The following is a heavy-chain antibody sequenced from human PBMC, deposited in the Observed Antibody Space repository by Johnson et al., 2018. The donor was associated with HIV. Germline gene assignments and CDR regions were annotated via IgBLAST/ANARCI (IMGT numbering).Heavy chain of an antibody. D-gene: IGHD3-10*01. V-gene: IGHV3-66*01. CDR2: IYSGGRT. CDR3: ARDIMRAGSYYDAFDI. J-gene: IGHJ3*02. CDR1: GFTVSSNY. Sequence: EQLVESGGGLVQPGGSLRLSCAASGFTVSSNYMSWVRQAPGKGLEWVSVIYSGGRTYYADSVKGRFTISRDNSKNTLYLQMNSLRAEDTAVYYCARDIMRAGSYYDAFDIWGQGTMVTVSS.